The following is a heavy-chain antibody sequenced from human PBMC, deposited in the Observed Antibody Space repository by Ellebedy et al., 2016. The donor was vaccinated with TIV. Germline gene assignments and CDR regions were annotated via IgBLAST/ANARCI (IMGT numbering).Heavy chain of an antibody. Sequence: GESLKISCAASGFTFSNYWMSWVRQAPGKGLEWVGNIKQDGREKLYVASVGGRFTISRDNAKNSLYLQMNSLRAEDTAVYYCARDSPTYYYGSGRPFFYYYYGMDVWGQGTTVTVSS. CDR1: GFTFSNYW. J-gene: IGHJ6*02. CDR3: ARDSPTYYYGSGRPFFYYYYGMDV. D-gene: IGHD3-10*01. V-gene: IGHV3-7*01. CDR2: IKQDGREK.